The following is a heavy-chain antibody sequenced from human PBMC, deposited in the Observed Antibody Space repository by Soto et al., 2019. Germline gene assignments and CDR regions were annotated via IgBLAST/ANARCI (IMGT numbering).Heavy chain of an antibody. CDR3: ARETGYSSGWRQDY. CDR1: GFTFSSYW. CDR2: INSDGSSI. D-gene: IGHD6-19*01. J-gene: IGHJ4*02. Sequence: GGSLRLSSAASGFTFSSYWMHWVRQAPGKGLVWVSRINSDGSSISYADSVKGRFTISRDNAKNTLYLQMNSLRVEDTAVYYCARETGYSSGWRQDYWGQGTLVTVSS. V-gene: IGHV3-74*01.